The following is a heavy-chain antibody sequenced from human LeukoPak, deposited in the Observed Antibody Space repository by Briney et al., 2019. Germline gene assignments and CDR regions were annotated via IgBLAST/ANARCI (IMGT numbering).Heavy chain of an antibody. J-gene: IGHJ4*02. D-gene: IGHD4-17*01. CDR2: IKSKANSYAT. CDR1: GFTFSGSA. V-gene: IGHV3-73*01. Sequence: GGSLKLSCAASGFTFSGSAMHWVRQASGKGLEWVGHIKSKANSYATAYAASVKGRFTISRDDSKNTAYLQMNSLKTEDTAVYYCMSPMTTVPSRDYWGQGTLVTVSS. CDR3: MSPMTTVPSRDY.